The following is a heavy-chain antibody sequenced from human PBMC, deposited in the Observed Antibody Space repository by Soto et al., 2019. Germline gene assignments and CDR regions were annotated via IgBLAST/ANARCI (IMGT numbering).Heavy chain of an antibody. CDR2: ISYDGSNI. D-gene: IGHD5-18*01. Sequence: GGSLRLSCAASGFTFSSYGMHWVRQAPGKGLEWVAVISYDGSNIYYADSVKGRFTISRDNSKNTLYLQMNSLRAEDTAVYYCAKDVSYGSTNTNYYYYYGMDVWGQGTTVTVSS. CDR3: AKDVSYGSTNTNYYYYYGMDV. J-gene: IGHJ6*02. V-gene: IGHV3-30*18. CDR1: GFTFSSYG.